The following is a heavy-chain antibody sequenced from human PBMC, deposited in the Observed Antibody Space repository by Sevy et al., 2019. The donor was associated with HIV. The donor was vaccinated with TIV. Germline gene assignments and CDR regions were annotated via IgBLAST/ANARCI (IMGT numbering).Heavy chain of an antibody. CDR3: AKNTAAVGVGGFDY. J-gene: IGHJ4*02. CDR2: IQFDGSSR. CDR1: GFTFSYSG. D-gene: IGHD2-8*02. Sequence: GGSLRLYCAASGFTFSYSGMHWVRQAPGKGLEWVTFIQFDGSSRYYAESVKGRFTILRDNTKNTLYLQMNSLRRDDTAVYYCAKNTAAVGVGGFDYWGQGALVTVSS. V-gene: IGHV3-30*02.